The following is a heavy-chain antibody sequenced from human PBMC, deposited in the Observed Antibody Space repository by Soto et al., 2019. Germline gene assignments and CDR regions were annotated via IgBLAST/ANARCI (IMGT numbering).Heavy chain of an antibody. CDR1: GCTFSSYA. Sequence: GCREIASSASGCTFSSYAIGWVRQVTGKGLEWVSAISGSGGSTYYADSVKGRFTISRDNSKNTLYLQMNSLRAEDTAVYYCPKTLGLTDAFDIWGQGTMVTV. J-gene: IGHJ3*02. CDR2: ISGSGGST. V-gene: IGHV3-23*01. D-gene: IGHD2-8*01. CDR3: PKTLGLTDAFDI.